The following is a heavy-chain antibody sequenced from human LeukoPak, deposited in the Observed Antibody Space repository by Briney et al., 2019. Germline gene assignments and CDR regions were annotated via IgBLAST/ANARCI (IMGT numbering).Heavy chain of an antibody. CDR3: AREVAGTPYY. D-gene: IGHD6-19*01. V-gene: IGHV3-74*01. CDR1: GFTFSSYW. J-gene: IGHJ4*02. CDR2: INSDGSST. Sequence: GGSLRLSCAASGFTFSSYWMHWVRQAPGKGQVWVSRINSDGSSTSYADSVKGRFTISRDNAKNTLYLQMNSLRAEDTAVYYCAREVAGTPYYWGQGTLVTVSS.